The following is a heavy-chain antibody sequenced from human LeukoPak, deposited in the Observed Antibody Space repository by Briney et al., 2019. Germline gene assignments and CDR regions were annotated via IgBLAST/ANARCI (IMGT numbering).Heavy chain of an antibody. CDR1: GFTFETYW. D-gene: IGHD2-2*01. CDR2: IKHDGREK. J-gene: IGHJ4*02. CDR3: ARVRFPADC. V-gene: IGHV3-7*01. Sequence: PVGSLRLSCVASGFTFETYWMSWVRQAPGKGLEWLANIKHDGREKYYVDSVKGRFTISRDNAKASVYLHMNSLRVEDTAIYYCARVRFPADCWGQGTLVTVSS.